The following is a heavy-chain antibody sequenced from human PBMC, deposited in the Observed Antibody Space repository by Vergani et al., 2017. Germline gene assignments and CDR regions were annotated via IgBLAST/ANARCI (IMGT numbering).Heavy chain of an antibody. Sequence: QVQLVQSGAEVKKPGASVKVSCKASGYTFTSDDINWVRQATGQGLEWMGWMNPISGNTGYAQNFQGRLTITADTSTSTAYMELTSLRSQDTAVYYCARDPRGYGGDPEDYYYGMDVWGQGTTVTVSS. CDR3: ARDPRGYGGDPEDYYYGMDV. D-gene: IGHD2-21*02. CDR1: GYTFTSDD. CDR2: MNPISGNT. V-gene: IGHV1-8*03. J-gene: IGHJ6*02.